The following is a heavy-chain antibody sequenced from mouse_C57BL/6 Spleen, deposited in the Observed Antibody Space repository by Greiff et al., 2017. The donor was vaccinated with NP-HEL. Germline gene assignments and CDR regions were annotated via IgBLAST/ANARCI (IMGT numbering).Heavy chain of an antibody. D-gene: IGHD2-1*01. J-gene: IGHJ1*03. CDR3: ARRGGNYWYFDV. V-gene: IGHV1-80*01. Sequence: QVQLQQSGAELVKPGASVKISCKASGYAFSSYWMNWVKQRPGKGLEWIGQIYPGDGDTNYNGKFKGKATLTADKSSSTAYMQLSSLTSEDSAVDFCARRGGNYWYFDVWGTGTTVTVSS. CDR1: GYAFSSYW. CDR2: IYPGDGDT.